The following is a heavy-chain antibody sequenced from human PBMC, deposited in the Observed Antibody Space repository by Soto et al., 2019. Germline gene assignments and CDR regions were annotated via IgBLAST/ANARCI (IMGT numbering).Heavy chain of an antibody. CDR3: ARDVWHCGSNSCYFYGMDV. Sequence: QVHLVESGGGLVQPGMSLRLSCAGSGFTFSTYSVHWVRQAPGKGLEWVAVVSSDGTRTYYADSVKGRFTISRDNSMETMFMQMNSLRVEDPAVYYCARDVWHCGSNSCYFYGMDVWGQGTTVTVSS. CDR1: GFTFSTYS. V-gene: IGHV3-30-3*01. D-gene: IGHD2-2*01. J-gene: IGHJ6*02. CDR2: VSSDGTRT.